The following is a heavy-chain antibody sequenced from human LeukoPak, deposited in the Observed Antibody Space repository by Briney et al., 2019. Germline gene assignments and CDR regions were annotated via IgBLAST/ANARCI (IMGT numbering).Heavy chain of an antibody. Sequence: PSQTLSLTCTVSGGSISSGDYYWSWIRQPPGKGLEWIGYIYYSGSTYYNPSLKSRVTISVDTSKNQFSLKLSSVTAADTAVYYCARSYNWNDGFDYWGQGTLVTVPS. J-gene: IGHJ4*02. CDR3: ARSYNWNDGFDY. V-gene: IGHV4-30-4*01. D-gene: IGHD1-20*01. CDR2: IYYSGST. CDR1: GGSISSGDYY.